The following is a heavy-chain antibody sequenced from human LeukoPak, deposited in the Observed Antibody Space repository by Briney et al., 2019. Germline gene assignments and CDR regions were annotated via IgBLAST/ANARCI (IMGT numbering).Heavy chain of an antibody. CDR1: GGSISSSSYC. Sequence: SETLSLTCTVSGGSISSSSYCWGWIRQPPGKGLEWIGSISYSGSTYYNPSLSLKSRVTISVDTSKKQFSLKLSSVTASDTAVYYCAQDISWFAFHMWGLGTRVTVSS. J-gene: IGHJ3*02. D-gene: IGHD3-10*01. CDR2: ISYSGST. V-gene: IGHV4-39*01. CDR3: AQDISWFAFHM.